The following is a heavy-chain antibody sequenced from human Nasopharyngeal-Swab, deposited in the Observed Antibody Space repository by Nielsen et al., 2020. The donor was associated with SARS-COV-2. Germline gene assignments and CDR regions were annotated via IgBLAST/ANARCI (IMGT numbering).Heavy chain of an antibody. V-gene: IGHV3-9*01. J-gene: IGHJ4*02. CDR2: ISWNSGSI. CDR3: ARVVGQLVDY. Sequence: GGSLRLSCAASGFTFDDYAMHWVRQAPGKGLEWVSGISWNSGSIGYADSVKGRFTISRDNAKNSLYLQMNSLRAEDTAVYYCARVVGQLVDYWGQGTLVTVSS. D-gene: IGHD6-13*01. CDR1: GFTFDDYA.